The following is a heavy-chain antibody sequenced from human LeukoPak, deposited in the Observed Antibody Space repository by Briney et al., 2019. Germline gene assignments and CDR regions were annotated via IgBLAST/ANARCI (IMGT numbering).Heavy chain of an antibody. D-gene: IGHD3-9*01. J-gene: IGHJ6*03. V-gene: IGHV4-4*07. CDR2: IYTSGST. CDR3: ARERYFDWLLSNYYYYYMDV. CDR1: GGSISSYY. Sequence: SETLSLTRTVSGGSISSYYWSWIRQPAGKGLEWIGRIYTSGSTNYNPSLKSRVTMSVDTSKNQFSLKLSSVTAADTAVYYCARERYFDWLLSNYYYYYMDVWGKGTTVTISS.